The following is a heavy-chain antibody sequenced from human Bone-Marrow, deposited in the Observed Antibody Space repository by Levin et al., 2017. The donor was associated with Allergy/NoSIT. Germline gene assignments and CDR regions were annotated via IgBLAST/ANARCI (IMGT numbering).Heavy chain of an antibody. D-gene: IGHD6-19*01. Sequence: ASVKVSCKASGYTFTSYAMHWVRQAPGQRLEWMGWINAGNGNTKYSQKFQGRVTITRDTSASTAYMELSSLRSEDTAVYYCARDRDSSGWFYYFDYWGQGTLVTVSS. CDR3: ARDRDSSGWFYYFDY. CDR1: GYTFTSYA. CDR2: INAGNGNT. J-gene: IGHJ4*02. V-gene: IGHV1-3*01.